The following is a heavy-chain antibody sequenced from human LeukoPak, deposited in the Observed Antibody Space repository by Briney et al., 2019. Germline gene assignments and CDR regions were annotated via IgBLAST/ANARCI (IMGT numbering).Heavy chain of an antibody. D-gene: IGHD3-16*01. J-gene: IGHJ4*02. V-gene: IGHV4-39*01. CDR3: ARLITAFQAFDS. Sequence: PSETLSLTCTVSGGSISSSSYFWAWIRQPPGKGLEWIGSIYYSGSTYYNPSLNSRVTISVDTSKNQFSLNLSSVTAADTAVYYCARLITAFQAFDSWGQGTLVTVSS. CDR2: IYYSGST. CDR1: GGSISSSSYF.